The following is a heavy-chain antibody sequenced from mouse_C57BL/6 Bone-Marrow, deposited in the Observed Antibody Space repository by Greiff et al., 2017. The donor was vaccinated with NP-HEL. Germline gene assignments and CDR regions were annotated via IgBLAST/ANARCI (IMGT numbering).Heavy chain of an antibody. CDR1: GYSITSGYY. J-gene: IGHJ3*01. CDR2: ISYDGSN. Sequence: VQLKESGPGLVKPSQSLSLTCSVTGYSITSGYYWNWIRQFPGNKLEWMGYISYDGSNNYNPSLKNRISITRDTSKNQFFLKLNSVTTEDTATYYCARGYSNVFAYWGQGTLVTVSA. D-gene: IGHD2-5*01. CDR3: ARGYSNVFAY. V-gene: IGHV3-6*01.